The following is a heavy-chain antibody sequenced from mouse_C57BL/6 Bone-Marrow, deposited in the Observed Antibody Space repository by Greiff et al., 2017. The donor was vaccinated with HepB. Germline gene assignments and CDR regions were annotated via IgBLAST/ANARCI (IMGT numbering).Heavy chain of an antibody. CDR2: IHPNSGST. V-gene: IGHV1-64*01. CDR1: GYTFTSYW. Sequence: QVQLQQSGAELVKPGASVKLSCKASGYTFTSYWMHWVKQRPGQGLEWIGMIHPNSGSTNYNEKFKSKATLAVDKSSSTAYMQLSSLTSEDSAVYYCARWDTTGEFAYWGRGTLVTVSA. D-gene: IGHD1-1*01. J-gene: IGHJ3*01. CDR3: ARWDTTGEFAY.